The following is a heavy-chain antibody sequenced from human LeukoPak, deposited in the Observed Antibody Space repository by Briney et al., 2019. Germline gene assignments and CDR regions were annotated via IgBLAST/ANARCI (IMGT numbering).Heavy chain of an antibody. J-gene: IGHJ5*02. D-gene: IGHD3-10*01. CDR3: AGDYGSGGYLELWFDP. V-gene: IGHV3-11*06. CDR2: ISSSSSYT. Sequence: GVSLTLSCAAYRFTFKDYHMMWLPQAPGKGLEGFSYISSSSSYTNYADSVKGRITISRDNAKSSLYLEMNSLRAEDTAVYYCAGDYGSGGYLELWFDPWGQGTLVTVSS. CDR1: RFTFKDYH.